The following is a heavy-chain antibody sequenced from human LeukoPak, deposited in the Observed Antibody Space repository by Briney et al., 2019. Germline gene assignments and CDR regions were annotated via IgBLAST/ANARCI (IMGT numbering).Heavy chain of an antibody. CDR1: GFTISTYG. Sequence: PGGSLRLSCAASGFTISTYGMNWVRQAPGKGLEWVSYISSVITTVYYADSVKGRFTISRDNARNSLYLQMNSLRVEDTAVYFCAREYYYGSGSYRDPVHWGQGTLVTVSS. D-gene: IGHD3-10*01. CDR2: ISSVITTV. CDR3: AREYYYGSGSYRDPVH. V-gene: IGHV3-48*01. J-gene: IGHJ4*02.